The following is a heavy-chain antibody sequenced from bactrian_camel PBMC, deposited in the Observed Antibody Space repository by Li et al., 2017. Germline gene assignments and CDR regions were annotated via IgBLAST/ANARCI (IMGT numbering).Heavy chain of an antibody. V-gene: IGHV3S53*01. CDR1: GYTDRDC. J-gene: IGHJ4*01. Sequence: HVQLVESGGGSVQAGGSLRLSCDASGYTDRDCMGWFRQAPGKEREGVAAIHSTATATYADSMKGRFTIDKDNDKAILYLQMNGLKPEDTAMYSCAACSSCSGGYCDATKVQEYVYLGQGTQVTVS. D-gene: IGHD2*01. CDR2: IHSTATA. CDR3: AACSSCSGGYCDATKVQEYVY.